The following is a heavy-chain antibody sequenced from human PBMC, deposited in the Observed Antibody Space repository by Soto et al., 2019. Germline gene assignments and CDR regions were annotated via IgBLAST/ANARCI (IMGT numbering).Heavy chain of an antibody. D-gene: IGHD3-16*02. CDR1: GFSFSNYA. CDR3: ATVRGYRQDFDAFDI. J-gene: IGHJ3*02. CDR2: ISYDGSNK. Sequence: QVQLVESGGGVVQPGRSLRLPCVASGFSFSNYAMHWVRQAPGKGLEWVAVISYDGSNKYYADSVKGRFTISRDNSKNTLYLQMNNLRTEDTAVYYCATVRGYRQDFDAFDIWGQGTMVTVSS. V-gene: IGHV3-30-3*01.